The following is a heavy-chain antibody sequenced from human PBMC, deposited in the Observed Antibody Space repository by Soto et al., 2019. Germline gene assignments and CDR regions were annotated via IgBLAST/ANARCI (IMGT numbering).Heavy chain of an antibody. V-gene: IGHV1-69*13. D-gene: IGHD3-22*01. J-gene: IGHJ6*02. CDR3: ARGLTAFGVVVIKAKDYYYNCMEV. CDR1: GGTFSSYA. Sequence: SVKVSCKASGGTFSSYAFSWVRQAPGQGVEWMGGIIPIFGTANYAQKFLGRVTITADESTSTAYMELSSLSTEDTAVYYCARGLTAFGVVVIKAKDYYYNCMEVWGQGTTVTVSS. CDR2: IIPIFGTA.